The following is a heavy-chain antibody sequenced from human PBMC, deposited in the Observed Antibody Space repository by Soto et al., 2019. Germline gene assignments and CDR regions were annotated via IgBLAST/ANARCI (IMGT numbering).Heavy chain of an antibody. Sequence: ASVKVSCKVSGYTLTELSMHWVRQAPGKGLEWMGSFDPEDGETIYAQKFQGRVTMTEDTSTDTAYMELSSLRSEDTAVYYCATRHADPFQYYFDYWGQGTLVTVSS. V-gene: IGHV1-24*01. CDR1: GYTLTELS. CDR3: ATRHADPFQYYFDY. CDR2: FDPEDGET. J-gene: IGHJ4*02.